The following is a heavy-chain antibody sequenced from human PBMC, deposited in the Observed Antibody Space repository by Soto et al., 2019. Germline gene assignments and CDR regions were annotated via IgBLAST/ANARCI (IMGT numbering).Heavy chain of an antibody. CDR1: GFTFSSYA. CDR2: ISSNGGST. Sequence: ASVKVSCAASGFTFSSYAMHWVRQAPGKGLEYVSAISSNGGSTYYANSVKGRFTISRDNSKNTLYLQMGSLRAEDMAVYYCARDRYSSSSGLFDPWGQGTLVTVSS. CDR3: ARDRYSSSSGLFDP. V-gene: IGHV3-64*01. D-gene: IGHD6-6*01. J-gene: IGHJ5*02.